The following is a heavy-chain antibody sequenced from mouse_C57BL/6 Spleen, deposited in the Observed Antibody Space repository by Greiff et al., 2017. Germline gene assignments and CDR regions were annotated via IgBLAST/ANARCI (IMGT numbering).Heavy chain of an antibody. CDR3: ARLYSSYFDY. J-gene: IGHJ2*01. CDR2: ISDGGSYT. V-gene: IGHV5-4*01. Sequence: EVQVVESGGGLVKPGGSLKLSCAASGFTFSSYAMSWVRQTPEQRLEWVATISDGGSYTYYPDNVKGRCTISRDNAKNNLYLQMSHLKSEDTAMYYCARLYSSYFDYWGQGTTLTVSS. CDR1: GFTFSSYA.